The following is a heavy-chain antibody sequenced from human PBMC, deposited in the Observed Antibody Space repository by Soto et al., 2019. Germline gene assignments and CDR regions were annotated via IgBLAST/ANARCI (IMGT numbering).Heavy chain of an antibody. CDR2: IERDDDDK. J-gene: IGHJ6*02. CDR1: GFSLTSPGMC. CDR3: ARSIREPRRFNGMDV. Sequence: GSGPTLVNPTETLTLTCTFSGFSLTSPGMCVSWIRQSPGKALEWLALIERDDDDKYYSTSLKTRLTISKDTRKNQVVLKMANMEPADTATYYCARSIREPRRFNGMDVWGQGTTVTSP. V-gene: IGHV2-70*13. D-gene: IGHD1-1*01.